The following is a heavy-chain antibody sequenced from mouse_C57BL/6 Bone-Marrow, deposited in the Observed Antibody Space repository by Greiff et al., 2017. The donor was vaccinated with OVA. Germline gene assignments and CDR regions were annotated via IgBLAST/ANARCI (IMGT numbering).Heavy chain of an antibody. CDR1: GYTFTSYW. Sequence: QVQLQQPGAELVKPGASVKLSCKASGYTFTSYWMHWVKQRPGQGLEWIGMIHPNSGSTNYNEKFKSKATLTVDKSSSTAYMQLSSLTSEDSAVYYCAREGIYYGNYGWYFDVWGTGTTVTVSS. V-gene: IGHV1-64*01. CDR2: IHPNSGST. J-gene: IGHJ1*03. D-gene: IGHD2-1*01. CDR3: AREGIYYGNYGWYFDV.